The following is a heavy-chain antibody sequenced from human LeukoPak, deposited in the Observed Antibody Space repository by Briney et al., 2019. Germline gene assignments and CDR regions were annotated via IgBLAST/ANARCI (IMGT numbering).Heavy chain of an antibody. CDR2: ISDSGSAI. J-gene: IGHJ4*02. CDR3: ARVNDYDSGSLYRPIDY. V-gene: IGHV3-11*04. D-gene: IGHD3-10*01. Sequence: GGSLRLSCAASGFTFSDYYMSWFRQAPGKGLEWVSYISDSGSAISYADSVKGRFTISRDNVKNSLYLQMNSLRAEDTAVYSCARVNDYDSGSLYRPIDYWGQGTLVIVSS. CDR1: GFTFSDYY.